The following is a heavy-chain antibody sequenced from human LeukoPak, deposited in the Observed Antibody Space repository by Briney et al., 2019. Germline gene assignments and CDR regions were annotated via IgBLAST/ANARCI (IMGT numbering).Heavy chain of an antibody. CDR2: INTIFGTA. J-gene: IGHJ4*02. Sequence: SVKVSCKASGGTFSSSAISWVRQAPGQGLEWMGGINTIFGTAKYAQKFQDRVTITADESASTAYMELSSLRSEDTAVYYCARTTTVVTPWADNDHWGQGTLVTVSS. CDR3: ARTTTVVTPWADNDH. D-gene: IGHD4-23*01. V-gene: IGHV1-69*01. CDR1: GGTFSSSA.